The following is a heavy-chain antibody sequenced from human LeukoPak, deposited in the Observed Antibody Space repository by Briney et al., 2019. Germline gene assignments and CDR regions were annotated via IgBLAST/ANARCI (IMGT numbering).Heavy chain of an antibody. Sequence: SETLSLTCTVSGGSISSYDWSWIRQPAGKGLEWIGRIYTSGSTNYNPSLKSRVTMSVDTSKNQFSLKLSSVTAADTAVYYCASEHPGYCSGGSCYNDDAFDIWGQGTMVTVSS. CDR2: IYTSGST. J-gene: IGHJ3*02. V-gene: IGHV4-4*07. CDR3: ASEHPGYCSGGSCYNDDAFDI. D-gene: IGHD2-15*01. CDR1: GGSISSYD.